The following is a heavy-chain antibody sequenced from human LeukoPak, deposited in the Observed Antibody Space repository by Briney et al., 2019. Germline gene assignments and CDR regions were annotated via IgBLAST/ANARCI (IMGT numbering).Heavy chain of an antibody. CDR1: GFTFSSYA. D-gene: IGHD3-9*01. Sequence: GGSLRLSCAASGFTFSSYAMHWVRQAPGKGLEWVAVISYDGSNKYYADSVKGRFTISRDNSKNTLYLQMNSLRAEDTAVYYCAAKYYDILTGLSWFDPWGQGTLVTVSS. J-gene: IGHJ5*02. V-gene: IGHV3-30-3*01. CDR2: ISYDGSNK. CDR3: AAKYYDILTGLSWFDP.